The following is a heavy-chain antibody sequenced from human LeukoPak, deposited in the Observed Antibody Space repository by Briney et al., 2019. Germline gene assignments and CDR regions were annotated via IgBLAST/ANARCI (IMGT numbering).Heavy chain of an antibody. CDR3: AKDWDWELLIFDY. J-gene: IGHJ4*02. CDR2: ISGSGGST. V-gene: IGHV3-23*01. CDR1: GFTFSSYA. D-gene: IGHD1-26*01. Sequence: PGGSLRLSCAASGFTFSSYAMSWVRQAPGKGLEWVSAISGSGGSTYYADSVKGRFTISRDNSKNTLYLQMNSLRAEDTAIYYCAKDWDWELLIFDYWGQGTLVTVSS.